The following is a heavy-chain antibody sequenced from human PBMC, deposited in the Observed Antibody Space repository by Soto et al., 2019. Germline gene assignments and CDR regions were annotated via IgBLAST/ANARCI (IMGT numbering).Heavy chain of an antibody. Sequence: QVQLVQSGAEVKQPWASVKVSCKASGYTFTGYYMHWVRQAPGQGLEWMGWINPNSGGTNYAQKFQGWVTMTRYTSSSTAYMELSRLRSDDTAVYYCARTKPFHMAGGYFDYWGQGTLVTVSS. V-gene: IGHV1-2*04. D-gene: IGHD2-21*01. CDR2: INPNSGGT. CDR1: GYTFTGYY. J-gene: IGHJ4*02. CDR3: ARTKPFHMAGGYFDY.